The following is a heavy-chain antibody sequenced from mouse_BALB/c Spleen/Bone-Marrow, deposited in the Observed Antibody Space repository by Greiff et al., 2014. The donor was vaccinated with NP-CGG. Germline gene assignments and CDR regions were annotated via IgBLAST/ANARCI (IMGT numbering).Heavy chain of an antibody. D-gene: IGHD1-1*01. CDR2: IDPATDNT. CDR1: GFNIKDTY. Sequence: EVQLQESGAELVKPGASVKLSCTASGFNIKDTYMHWVKQRPEQGLEWIGRIDPATDNTKYDPKFQVKATVTADTSSNTAYLQLSSLTAEDAAVYSNAQFPHYYGSGYEGYWGQGTTLTVSS. CDR3: AQFPHYYGSGYEGY. V-gene: IGHV14-3*02. J-gene: IGHJ2*01.